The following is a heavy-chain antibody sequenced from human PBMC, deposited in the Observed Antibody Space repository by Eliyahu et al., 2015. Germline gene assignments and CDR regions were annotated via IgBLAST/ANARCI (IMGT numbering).Heavy chain of an antibody. V-gene: IGHV3-48*03. CDR1: GFSISHYE. J-gene: IGHJ3*02. Sequence: EVQLVXSGGGLVQXGGSLXXSCAASGFSISHYEMNWVRQAXGXGLEWVSYIWSRGTTEYYADSVKGRFTNSIDNSKNSLYLQMDSLRVEDTAVYYCARETQECGGDCLDIWGQGTMVTVSS. D-gene: IGHD2-21*02. CDR3: ARETQECGGDCLDI. CDR2: IWSRGTTE.